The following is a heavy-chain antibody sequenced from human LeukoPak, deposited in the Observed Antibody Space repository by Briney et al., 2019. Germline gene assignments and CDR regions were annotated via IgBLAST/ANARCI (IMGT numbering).Heavy chain of an antibody. CDR3: ARLSPGPYYYYYMDV. J-gene: IGHJ6*03. V-gene: IGHV1-69*13. Sequence: SVKVSCKASGGTFSSYAISWVRQAPGQGLEWMGGIIPIFGTANYAQKFQGRVTITADESTSTAYMELSSLRSEDTAVYYCARLSPGPYYYYYMDVWGKGTTVTISS. CDR1: GGTFSSYA. CDR2: IIPIFGTA.